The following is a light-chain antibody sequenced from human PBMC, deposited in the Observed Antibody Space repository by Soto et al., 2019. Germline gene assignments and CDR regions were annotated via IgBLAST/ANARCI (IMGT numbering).Light chain of an antibody. CDR3: QVWDNTNDVV. Sequence: SSELTQPPSVSVAPGQTARFTCGGYNIGTKSVHWYQQKAGQAPVLVVHDDSDRPSGIPERFSGSKSGNTATLTISWVEGGDEADYYCQVWDNTNDVVFGGGTKLTVL. J-gene: IGLJ3*02. V-gene: IGLV3-21*02. CDR1: NIGTKS. CDR2: DDS.